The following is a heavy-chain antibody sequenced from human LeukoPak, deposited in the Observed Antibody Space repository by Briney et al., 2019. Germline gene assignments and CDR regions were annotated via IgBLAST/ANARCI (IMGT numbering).Heavy chain of an antibody. J-gene: IGHJ4*02. Sequence: GGSLRLSCAASGFTFSSYAMSWVRQAPGKGLEWVSAISGSGGSTYYADSVKGRFTISRDNSKNTLYLQMNSLRAEDTAVYYCAKEPTYCTNGVCYGNYFDYWGRGTLVTVSS. V-gene: IGHV3-23*01. CDR2: ISGSGGST. CDR1: GFTFSSYA. D-gene: IGHD2-8*01. CDR3: AKEPTYCTNGVCYGNYFDY.